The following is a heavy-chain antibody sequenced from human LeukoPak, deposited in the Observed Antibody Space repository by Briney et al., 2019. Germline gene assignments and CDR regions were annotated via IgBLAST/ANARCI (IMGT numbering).Heavy chain of an antibody. D-gene: IGHD6-13*01. J-gene: IGHJ4*02. Sequence: GGSLRLSCAASGFTFSSYSMNWVRQAPGKGLEWVSSISSSSSYIYYADSVKGRFTISRDNAKNSLYLQMNSLRAEDTAVYYCARGKITAASTLDYWGQGTLVTVSS. CDR3: ARGKITAASTLDY. V-gene: IGHV3-21*01. CDR1: GFTFSSYS. CDR2: ISSSSSYI.